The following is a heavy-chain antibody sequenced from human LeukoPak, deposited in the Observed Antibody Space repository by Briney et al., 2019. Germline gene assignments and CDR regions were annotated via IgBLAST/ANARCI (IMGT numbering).Heavy chain of an antibody. CDR1: GGSISSSNW. CDR3: ARVGCGGDCYIYNWFDP. CDR2: IYHSGST. D-gene: IGHD2-21*02. V-gene: IGHV4-4*02. Sequence: SETLSLTCAVSGGSISSSNWWSWVRQPPGKGLEWIGEIYHSGSTNYNPSLKSRVTISVDKSKNQFSLKLSSVTAADTAVYYCARVGCGGDCYIYNWFDPWGQGTLVTVSS. J-gene: IGHJ5*02.